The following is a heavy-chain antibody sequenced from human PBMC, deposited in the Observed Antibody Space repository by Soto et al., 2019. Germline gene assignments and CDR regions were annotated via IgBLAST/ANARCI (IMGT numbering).Heavy chain of an antibody. D-gene: IGHD3-22*01. V-gene: IGHV3-30-3*01. Sequence: QVQLVESGGGVVQPERSLRLSCAASGFTFSKYAMHWVRQARGTGLEWVAVISNDGSNPYYADSVKGRFTISRDNSKNTLYLHMNSLREEDTAVYYCARTGYDRSGYFVEYYFDYWGQGTLVTVSS. J-gene: IGHJ4*02. CDR1: GFTFSKYA. CDR3: ARTGYDRSGYFVEYYFDY. CDR2: ISNDGSNP.